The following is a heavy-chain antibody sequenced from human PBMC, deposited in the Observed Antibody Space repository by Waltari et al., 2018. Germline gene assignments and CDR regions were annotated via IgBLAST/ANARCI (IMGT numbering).Heavy chain of an antibody. Sequence: QVQLVQSGAEVTKPGASVKVSCKDSGCTFTSSDINWVRQATGQGLEWMGWMTPNSGNTGYAQKFQGRVTITRNTSISTAYMELSSLRSEDTAVYYCARVRAARNWFDPWGQGTLVTVSS. CDR2: MTPNSGNT. D-gene: IGHD6-6*01. J-gene: IGHJ5*02. CDR3: ARVRAARNWFDP. V-gene: IGHV1-8*03. CDR1: GCTFTSSD.